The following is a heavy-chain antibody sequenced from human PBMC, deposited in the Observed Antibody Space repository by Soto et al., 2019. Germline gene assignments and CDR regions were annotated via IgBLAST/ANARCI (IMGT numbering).Heavy chain of an antibody. V-gene: IGHV4-59*01. D-gene: IGHD6-19*01. CDR3: ARDLDSSGFFDY. J-gene: IGHJ4*02. CDR1: GGSISSYY. CDR2: IYYSGST. Sequence: SETLSLTCTVSGGSISSYYWSWIRQPPGKGLEWIGYIYYSGSTNYNPSLKSRVTISVDTSKNQFSLKLSSVTAADTAVYYCARDLDSSGFFDYWGQGTLVTVSS.